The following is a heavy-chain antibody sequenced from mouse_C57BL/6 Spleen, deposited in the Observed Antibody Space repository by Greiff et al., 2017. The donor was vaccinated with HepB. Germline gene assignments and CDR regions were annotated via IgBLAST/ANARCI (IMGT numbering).Heavy chain of an antibody. Sequence: QVQLQQSGAELVRPGTSVKVSCKASGYAFTNYLIEWVKQRPGQGLEWIGVINPGSGGTNYNEKFKGKATLTADKSSSTAYMQLSSLTSEDSAFYFCARDESSSYSLYAMDYWGQGTSVTVSS. CDR3: ARDESSSYSLYAMDY. CDR1: GYAFTNYL. V-gene: IGHV1-54*01. D-gene: IGHD1-1*01. J-gene: IGHJ4*01. CDR2: INPGSGGT.